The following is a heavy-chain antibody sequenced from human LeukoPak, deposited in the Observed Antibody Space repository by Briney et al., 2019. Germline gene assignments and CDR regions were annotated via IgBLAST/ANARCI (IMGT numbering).Heavy chain of an antibody. J-gene: IGHJ4*02. V-gene: IGHV3-43*01. CDR1: GLIFDDYS. CDR2: ISRNGAVT. CDR3: AKGTTIPPYYPSGSYYETKAQFDG. D-gene: IGHD3-10*01. Sequence: GGSRRLSCAASGLIFDDYSMHWCRRAPGKGLEWGSLISRNGAVTKYADSVRGRFTVSRDNSKNSLYLQMNSLTTEDTALYSCAKGTTIPPYYPSGSYYETKAQFDGWGQGTLVTVSS.